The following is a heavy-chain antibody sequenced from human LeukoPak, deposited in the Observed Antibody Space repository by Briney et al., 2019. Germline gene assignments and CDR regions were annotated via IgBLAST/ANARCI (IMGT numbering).Heavy chain of an antibody. CDR3: ARGSSGWYWGPDY. J-gene: IGHJ4*02. Sequence: ASVRVSCKASGYTFTSYEINWVRQATGQGLEWMGWMNANSGNTGYAQKFQGRVTMTRNTSISTAYMELSSLRSDDTAVYYCARGSSGWYWGPDYWGQGTLVTVSS. CDR2: MNANSGNT. D-gene: IGHD6-19*01. V-gene: IGHV1-8*01. CDR1: GYTFTSYE.